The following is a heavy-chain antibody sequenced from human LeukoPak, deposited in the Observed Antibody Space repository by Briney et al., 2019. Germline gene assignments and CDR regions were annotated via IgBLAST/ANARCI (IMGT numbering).Heavy chain of an antibody. D-gene: IGHD5-12*01. CDR3: ASDALKWLLSY. CDR2: IYYSGST. Sequence: SETLSLTCTVSGGSISSSSYYWGWIRQPPGKGLEWIGSIYYSGSTYYNPSLKSRVTISVDTSKNQFSLKLSSVTAADTAVYYCASDALKWLLSYWGQGTLVTVSS. CDR1: GGSISSSSYY. J-gene: IGHJ4*02. V-gene: IGHV4-39*07.